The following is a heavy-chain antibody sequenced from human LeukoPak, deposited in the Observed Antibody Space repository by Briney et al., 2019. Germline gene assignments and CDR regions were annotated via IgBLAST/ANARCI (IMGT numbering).Heavy chain of an antibody. CDR2: IYYSGST. CDR1: GGSISSYY. CDR3: ARDYYGSGSYYDYGMDV. J-gene: IGHJ6*02. V-gene: IGHV4-59*12. D-gene: IGHD3-10*01. Sequence: PSETLSLTCTVSGGSISSYYWSWIRQPPGKGLEWIGYIYYSGSTNYNPSLKSRVTISVDRSKNQFSLKLSSVTAADTAVYYCARDYYGSGSYYDYGMDVWGQGTTVTVSS.